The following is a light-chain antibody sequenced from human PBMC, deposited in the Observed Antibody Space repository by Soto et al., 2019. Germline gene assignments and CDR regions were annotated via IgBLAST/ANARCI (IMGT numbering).Light chain of an antibody. CDR2: DVS. J-gene: IGLJ2*01. Sequence: QSALTQPASVSGSPGQSITISCTGTSSDVGGYNYVSWYQQHPGKAPKLMIYDVSYRPSGVSNRFSGSKSGNTASLTISGLRAEDEADYYCSSYTSSSTPVVFGGGTQLTVL. V-gene: IGLV2-14*01. CDR1: SSDVGGYNY. CDR3: SSYTSSSTPVV.